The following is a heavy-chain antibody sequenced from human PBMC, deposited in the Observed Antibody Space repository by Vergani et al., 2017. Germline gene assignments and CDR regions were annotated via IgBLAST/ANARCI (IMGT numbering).Heavy chain of an antibody. CDR3: AKGGWNYWFDS. D-gene: IGHD1-1*01. J-gene: IGHJ5*01. V-gene: IGHV3-23*01. CDR1: GFSFTTYA. Sequence: EVQLLESGGDLVQPGGSLRLSCAASGFSFTTYAMSGVRQAPGKVLEWVSTINTNDYYTRYGDSVKGRLTISRHNSKSKLYLQMNSLRAEDTAIYYCAKGGWNYWFDSLCQGTLVIVS. CDR2: INTNDYYT.